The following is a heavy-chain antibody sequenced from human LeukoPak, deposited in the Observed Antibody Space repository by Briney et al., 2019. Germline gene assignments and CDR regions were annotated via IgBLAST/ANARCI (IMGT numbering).Heavy chain of an antibody. V-gene: IGHV3-23*01. CDR2: ISGSGVST. CDR1: GFTFSSYA. Sequence: GGSLRLSCTASGFTFSSYAVSWVRQAPGKGLEWVSAISGSGVSTYYGDSVKGRFTISRDNSKNTLYLQMNSLRAEDTAVYYCAKVPSYYFDSSGYSKFDYWGQGTLVTVSS. CDR3: AKVPSYYFDSSGYSKFDY. J-gene: IGHJ4*02. D-gene: IGHD3-22*01.